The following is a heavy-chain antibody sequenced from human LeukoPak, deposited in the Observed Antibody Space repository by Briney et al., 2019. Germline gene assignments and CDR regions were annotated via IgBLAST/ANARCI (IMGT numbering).Heavy chain of an antibody. CDR3: ARVFEYSSSSGAFDI. J-gene: IGHJ3*02. CDR2: FDPEDGET. CDR1: GYTLTELS. Sequence: ASVKVSCKVSGYTLTELSMHWVRQAPGKGLEWMGGFDPEDGETIYAQKFQGRVTMTEDTSTDTAYMELSRLRSDDTAVYYCARVFEYSSSSGAFDIWGQGTMVTVSS. V-gene: IGHV1-24*01. D-gene: IGHD6-6*01.